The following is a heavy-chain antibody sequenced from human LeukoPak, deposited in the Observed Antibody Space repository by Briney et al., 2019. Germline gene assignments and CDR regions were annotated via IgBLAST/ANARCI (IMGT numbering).Heavy chain of an antibody. D-gene: IGHD2-2*01. CDR3: ARGVLVPAAICPASYYYYMDV. J-gene: IGHJ6*03. Sequence: PSETLSLTCAVYGGSFSGYYWSWIRQPPGKGLEWIGDINHSGSTNYNPSLKSRVTISVDTSKNQFSLKLSSVTAADTAVYYCARGVLVPAAICPASYYYYMDVWGKGTTVTVSS. CDR1: GGSFSGYY. V-gene: IGHV4-34*01. CDR2: INHSGST.